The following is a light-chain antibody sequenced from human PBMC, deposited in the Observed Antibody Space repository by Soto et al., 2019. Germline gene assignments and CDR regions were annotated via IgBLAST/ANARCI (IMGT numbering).Light chain of an antibody. J-gene: IGKJ1*01. CDR2: GAS. CDR1: QTVRNNY. CDR3: QQYGSSPRT. V-gene: IGKV3-20*01. Sequence: EIVLTQSPGTLSLSPGERATLFCRASQTVRNNYLAWYQQRPGQAPRLLTYGASSRATGIPDRFSGSGSGTDFTLTISRLEPEDFAVYYCQQYGSSPRTFGQGTKVDI.